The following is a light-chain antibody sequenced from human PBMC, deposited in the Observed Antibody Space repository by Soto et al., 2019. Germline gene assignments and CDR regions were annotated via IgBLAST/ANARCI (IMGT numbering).Light chain of an antibody. CDR2: AAS. CDR3: QKYSGAPPT. J-gene: IGKJ1*01. V-gene: IGKV1-27*01. Sequence: DIQMTQSPSSLSTSVGDRVTITCRASQAISIYLAWYQQKPGKVPKLLIYAASTLQSGVPSRFSRSGSGTDFTLTISSLQPEDVATYYCQKYSGAPPTFGQGTKVEIK. CDR1: QAISIY.